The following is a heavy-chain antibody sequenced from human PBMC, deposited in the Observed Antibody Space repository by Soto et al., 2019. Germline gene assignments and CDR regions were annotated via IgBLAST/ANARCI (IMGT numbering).Heavy chain of an antibody. CDR2: ISKNGDNQ. V-gene: IGHV3-30*18. Sequence: GGSLRLSCATSGFSFNIFGMHWVRQAPGKALEWVGLISKNGDNQYYGDSAKGRFIISRDNPKNSLYLQLHSLRPDDTAVYYCAKDAYNAAFDVWGQGTMVTV. CDR3: AKDAYNAAFDV. D-gene: IGHD1-1*01. J-gene: IGHJ3*01. CDR1: GFSFNIFG.